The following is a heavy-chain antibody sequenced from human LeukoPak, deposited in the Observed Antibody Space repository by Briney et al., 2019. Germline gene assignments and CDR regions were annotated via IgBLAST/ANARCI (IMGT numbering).Heavy chain of an antibody. CDR2: IYYSGTT. CDR1: GGSISSYY. Sequence: SETLSLTCTVSGGSISSYYWSWIRQPPGKGLEWIGYIYYSGTTNYNPSLKSRVTISVDTSKNQFSLKLSSVTAADTAVYYCARGVWLSRYFFDYWGQGNLVTGSS. CDR3: ARGVWLSRYFFDY. D-gene: IGHD3-9*01. J-gene: IGHJ4*01. V-gene: IGHV4-59*12.